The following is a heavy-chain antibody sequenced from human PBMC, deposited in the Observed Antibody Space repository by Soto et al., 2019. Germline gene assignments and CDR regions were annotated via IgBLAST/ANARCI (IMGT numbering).Heavy chain of an antibody. V-gene: IGHV1-69*01. CDR3: AREVRGNTPDFGH. Sequence: QAQLVQSGAEVKKPGSSVKVSCKASGGTFSNYAINWVRQAPGQGLEWMGDITPMFGRPNYAQKFQGRVTITADDSPSTAYMELTSMRSEDTPLYYCAREVRGNTPDFGHRGQGTLVTVSS. CDR2: ITPMFGRP. D-gene: IGHD2-15*01. CDR1: GGTFSNYA. J-gene: IGHJ4*02.